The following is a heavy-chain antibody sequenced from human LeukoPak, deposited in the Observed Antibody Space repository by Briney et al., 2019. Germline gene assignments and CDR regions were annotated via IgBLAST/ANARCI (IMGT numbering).Heavy chain of an antibody. D-gene: IGHD2-8*01. CDR3: ARDHACSNGVCSYFDY. CDR1: SGSISSTTYY. CDR2: IYYSGST. Sequence: SETLSLTCTVSSGSISSTTYYWGWISQPPGKGLEWIGSIYYSGSTYYNPSLKSRVTISVDTSRNQFSLKLSSVTAADTAVYYCARDHACSNGVCSYFDYWGQGTLVTVSS. J-gene: IGHJ4*02. V-gene: IGHV4-39*07.